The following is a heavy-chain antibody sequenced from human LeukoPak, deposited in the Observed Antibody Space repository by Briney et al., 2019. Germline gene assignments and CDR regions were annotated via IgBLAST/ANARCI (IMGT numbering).Heavy chain of an antibody. CDR3: ASDSTYYYDSSGYDAFDI. V-gene: IGHV3-48*01. J-gene: IGHJ3*02. Sequence: GGSLRLSCAASGFTFSSYSMNWVRQAPGKGLEWVSYISSSSSTIYYADSVKGRFTISRDNAKNSLYLQMNSLRAEDTAVYYCASDSTYYYDSSGYDAFDIWGQGTMVTVSS. D-gene: IGHD3-22*01. CDR1: GFTFSSYS. CDR2: ISSSSSTI.